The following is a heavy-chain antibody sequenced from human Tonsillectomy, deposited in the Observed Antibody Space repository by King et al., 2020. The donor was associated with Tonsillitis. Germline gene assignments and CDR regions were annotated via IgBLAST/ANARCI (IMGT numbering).Heavy chain of an antibody. Sequence: VQLVESGAEVKKPGASVKVSCKASGYTFTGYYMHWVRQAPGQGLEWMGWINPNSGGTNYAQKFQGRVTMTRDTSISTAYMELSRLRSDDTAVYYCARDDCSGGSCYSKYYYYYYGMDVWGQGTTVTVSS. J-gene: IGHJ6*02. CDR3: ARDDCSGGSCYSKYYYYYYGMDV. D-gene: IGHD2-15*01. V-gene: IGHV1-2*02. CDR2: INPNSGGT. CDR1: GYTFTGYY.